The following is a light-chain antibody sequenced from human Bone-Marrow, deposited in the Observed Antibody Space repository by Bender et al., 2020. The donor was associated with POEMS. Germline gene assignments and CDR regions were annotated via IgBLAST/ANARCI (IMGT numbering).Light chain of an antibody. CDR1: STDVGNSDL. V-gene: IGLV2-14*02. CDR3: ATWDDTLDGPEWV. J-gene: IGLJ2*01. CDR2: EGN. Sequence: QSALTQPASVSGSPGQSITISCTGISTDVGNSDLVSWYQQRPGKAPKLMIYEGNKRPSGVSHRFSGSKSGTSASLAISGLRSDDEADYYCATWDDTLDGPEWVFGGGTKLTVL.